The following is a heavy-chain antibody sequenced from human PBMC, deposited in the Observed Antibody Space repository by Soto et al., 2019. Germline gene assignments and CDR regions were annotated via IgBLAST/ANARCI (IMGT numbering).Heavy chain of an antibody. CDR2: ISAAGDT. V-gene: IGHV3-13*01. CDR1: GFTFRNYD. J-gene: IGHJ6*02. CDR3: ARTDRDFYGLDV. Sequence: EVQLVESGGGLVQPGGSLRLSCEASGFTFRNYDMHWVRQGTGKGLEWVSGISAAGDTDYADSVEGRFTISRENAQNSFFLQMNSLRVGDTAVYYCARTDRDFYGLDVWGQGTMVIVSS.